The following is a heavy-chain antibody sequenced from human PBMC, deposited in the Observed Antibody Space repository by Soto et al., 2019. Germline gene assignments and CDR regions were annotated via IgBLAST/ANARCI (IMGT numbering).Heavy chain of an antibody. D-gene: IGHD3-3*01. CDR1: GGSISSGDYY. J-gene: IGHJ6*02. Sequence: SETLSLTCTVSGGSISSGDYYWSWIRQPPGKGLEWIGYIYYSGSTYYNPSLKSRVTISVDTSKNQFSLKLSSVTAADTAVYYCARSVGWIFGVVTRPEDDYYYYGMDVWGQGTTVTVSS. CDR3: ARSVGWIFGVVTRPEDDYYYYGMDV. CDR2: IYYSGST. V-gene: IGHV4-30-4*01.